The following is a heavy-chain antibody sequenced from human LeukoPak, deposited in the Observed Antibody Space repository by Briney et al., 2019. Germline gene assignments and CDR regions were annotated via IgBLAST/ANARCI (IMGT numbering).Heavy chain of an antibody. Sequence: GGSLRLSCAASGFTFSSYAMHWVRQAPGKGLEWVAVISYDGSNKCYADSVKGRFTISRDNSKNTLYLQMNSLRAEDTAVYYCAKDTYCVGDCFPQDAFDIWGQGTMVTVSS. D-gene: IGHD2-21*01. J-gene: IGHJ3*02. CDR2: ISYDGSNK. V-gene: IGHV3-30-3*01. CDR3: AKDTYCVGDCFPQDAFDI. CDR1: GFTFSSYA.